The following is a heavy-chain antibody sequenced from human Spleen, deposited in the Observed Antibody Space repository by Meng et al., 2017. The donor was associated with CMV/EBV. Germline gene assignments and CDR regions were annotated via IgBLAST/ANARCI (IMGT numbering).Heavy chain of an antibody. Sequence: AAVKVSCKASGYTFTSYGISRVRQAPGQGLEWMGWISAYNGNTNYAQKLQGRVTMTTDTSTSTAYMELRSLRSDDTAVYYCARDAGHPGDVWFDPWGQGTLVTVSS. V-gene: IGHV1-18*01. CDR2: ISAYNGNT. CDR1: GYTFTSYG. J-gene: IGHJ5*02. CDR3: ARDAGHPGDVWFDP.